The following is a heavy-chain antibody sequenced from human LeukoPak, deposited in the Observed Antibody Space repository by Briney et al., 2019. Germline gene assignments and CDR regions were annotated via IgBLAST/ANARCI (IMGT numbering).Heavy chain of an antibody. D-gene: IGHD3-3*01. CDR3: ARAIFGVSNAFDI. Sequence: GGSLRLPCAASGFTFSSYSMNWVRQAPGKGLEWVSSISSSSSYIYYADSVKGRFTISRDNAKNSLYLQMNSLRAEDTAVYYCARAIFGVSNAFDIWGQGTMVTVSS. V-gene: IGHV3-21*01. J-gene: IGHJ3*02. CDR2: ISSSSSYI. CDR1: GFTFSSYS.